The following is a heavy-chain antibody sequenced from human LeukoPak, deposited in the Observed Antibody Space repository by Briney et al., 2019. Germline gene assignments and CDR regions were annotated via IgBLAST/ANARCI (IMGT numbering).Heavy chain of an antibody. CDR2: ISSSSSTI. V-gene: IGHV3-48*01. D-gene: IGHD1-26*01. J-gene: IGHJ4*02. CDR1: GFTFSGYS. CDR3: ASRSGSYPYET. Sequence: GGSLRLSCAASGFTFSGYSMNWVRQAPGKGLEWVSYISSSSSTIYYADSVKGRFTISRDNAKNSLYLQMNSLRAEDTAVYYCASRSGSYPYETWGQGTLVTVSS.